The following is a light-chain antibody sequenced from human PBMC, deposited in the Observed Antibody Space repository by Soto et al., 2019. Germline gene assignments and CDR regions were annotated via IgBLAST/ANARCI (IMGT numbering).Light chain of an antibody. CDR3: CSYAGSKTFVI. Sequence: QSALTQPASVSGSPGQSITMSCTGTSIDVGSYNLVSWYQHHPGKAPKLIIYEGTKRPSGVSNRFSGSKSGNTASLTISGLQAEDEADYYCCSYAGSKTFVIFGGGTKVTVL. V-gene: IGLV2-23*03. CDR2: EGT. J-gene: IGLJ2*01. CDR1: SIDVGSYNL.